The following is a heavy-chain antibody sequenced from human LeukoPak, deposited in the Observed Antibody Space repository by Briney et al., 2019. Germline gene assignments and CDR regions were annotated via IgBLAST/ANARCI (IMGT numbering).Heavy chain of an antibody. CDR2: ISYEGSNK. V-gene: IGHV3-30*18. D-gene: IGHD3-10*01. Sequence: GRSLRLSCAASGFTFSSYGMHWVRQAPGKGLEWVAVISYEGSNKYYADSVKGRFTISRDNSKNTLYLQMNSLSAEDTAVYYCAKDRGPYGSGSYGLDYWGQGTLVTVSS. CDR1: GFTFSSYG. CDR3: AKDRGPYGSGSYGLDY. J-gene: IGHJ4*02.